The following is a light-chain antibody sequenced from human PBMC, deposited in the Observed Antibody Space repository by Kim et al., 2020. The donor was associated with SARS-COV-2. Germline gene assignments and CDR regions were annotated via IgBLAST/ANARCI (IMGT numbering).Light chain of an antibody. CDR2: GAS. V-gene: IGKV3-15*01. CDR1: QSVSSN. Sequence: EIVMTQSPATLSVSPGERATLSCRASQSVSSNLAWYQQKPGQAPRLLIYGASTRATGIPARFSGSGSGTEFTLTISSLQSEDFAVYYCQQYNIWPPSTFGQGTKLEI. CDR3: QQYNIWPPST. J-gene: IGKJ2*01.